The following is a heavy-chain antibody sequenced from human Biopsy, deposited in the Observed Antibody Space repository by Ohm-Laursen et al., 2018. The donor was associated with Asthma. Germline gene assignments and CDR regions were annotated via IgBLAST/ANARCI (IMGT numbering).Heavy chain of an antibody. Sequence: VKVSCKAHGDILSSFGIKWVRKAPGQGLEWMGGVIPIYGTTHTAQKFQGRVTITADESTSIAYMELTSLRKEDTAVYYCARGGYYGDRRYHNGLDVWGQGTTVTVSS. J-gene: IGHJ6*02. CDR2: VIPIYGTT. D-gene: IGHD4-17*01. CDR3: ARGGYYGDRRYHNGLDV. CDR1: GDILSSFG. V-gene: IGHV1-69*01.